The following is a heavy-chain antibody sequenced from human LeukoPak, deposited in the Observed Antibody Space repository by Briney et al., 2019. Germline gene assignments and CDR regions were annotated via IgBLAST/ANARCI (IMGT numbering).Heavy chain of an antibody. CDR3: ARSRYCSSTSCYGEYYFDY. CDR2: IKQDGSEK. Sequence: GGSLRLSCAASGFTFSSYWMSWVRQAPGKGLEWVANIKQDGSEKYYADSVKGRFTISRDNAKNSLYLQMNSLRAEDTAVYYCARSRYCSSTSCYGEYYFDYWGQGTLVTVSS. V-gene: IGHV3-7*03. CDR1: GFTFSSYW. D-gene: IGHD2-2*01. J-gene: IGHJ4*02.